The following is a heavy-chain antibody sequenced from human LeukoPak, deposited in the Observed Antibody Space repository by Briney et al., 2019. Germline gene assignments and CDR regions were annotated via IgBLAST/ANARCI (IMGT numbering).Heavy chain of an antibody. CDR3: ARWPADTVGDDY. J-gene: IGHJ4*02. Sequence: ASVKVSCKASGYTFTSYGISWVRQAPGQGLEWMGWISAYNGNTNYAQKLQGRVTMTTDTSTTTAYMELRSLRSDDTAVYYCARWPADTVGDDYWGQGALVTVSS. V-gene: IGHV1-18*01. CDR1: GYTFTSYG. D-gene: IGHD4-11*01. CDR2: ISAYNGNT.